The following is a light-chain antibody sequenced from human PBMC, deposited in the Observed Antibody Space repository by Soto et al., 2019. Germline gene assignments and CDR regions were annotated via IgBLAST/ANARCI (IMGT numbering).Light chain of an antibody. CDR1: SSDVGNYNF. CDR2: EGS. V-gene: IGLV2-23*01. Sequence: QSALTQPASVSGSPGQSITISCTGTSSDVGNYNFVSWYQHHPGKVPKLMIYEGSKRPSGVSDRFSGSTSDNTASLTISGLRAEDEADYYCCLYGGMLFGGGTKLTVL. CDR3: CLYGGML. J-gene: IGLJ2*01.